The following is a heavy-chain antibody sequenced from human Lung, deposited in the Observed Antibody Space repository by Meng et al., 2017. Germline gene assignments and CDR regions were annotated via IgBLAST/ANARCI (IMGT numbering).Heavy chain of an antibody. CDR1: GCSISGYY. CDR3: ARHPPFGTTMIEY. Sequence: QVQLQESGPGLVQPSETLSLTCTVSGCSISGYYWGWIRQPPGKDLEWIGYIHYSGRTNYKPSLKSRVTISVDTSKNQFSLKLSSVTAADTAVYYCARHPPFGTTMIEYWGQGTLVTVSS. V-gene: IGHV4-59*08. CDR2: IHYSGRT. D-gene: IGHD1-7*01. J-gene: IGHJ4*02.